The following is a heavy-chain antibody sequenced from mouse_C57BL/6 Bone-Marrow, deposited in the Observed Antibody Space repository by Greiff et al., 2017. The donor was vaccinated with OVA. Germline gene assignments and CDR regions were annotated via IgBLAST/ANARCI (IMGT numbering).Heavy chain of an antibody. CDR3: ARANWEGYAMDY. D-gene: IGHD4-1*01. Sequence: EVKLMESGGGLVQSGRSLRLSCATSGFTFSDFYMEWVRQAPGKGLEWIAASRNKANDYTTEYSASVKGRFIVSRDTSQSILYLQMNALRAEDTAIYYCARANWEGYAMDYWGQGTSVTVSS. J-gene: IGHJ4*01. CDR2: SRNKANDYTT. V-gene: IGHV7-1*01. CDR1: GFTFSDFY.